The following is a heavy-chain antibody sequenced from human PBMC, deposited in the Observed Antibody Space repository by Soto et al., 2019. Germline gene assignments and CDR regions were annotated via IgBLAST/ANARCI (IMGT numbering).Heavy chain of an antibody. D-gene: IGHD3-10*01. Sequence: GESLKISCKGSGYSFTSYWISWVRQMPGKGLEWMGRIDPSDSYTNYSPSFQGHVTISADKSISTAYLQWSSLKASDTAMYYCASRFGSIWFGESPMYVWDQETTFTVSS. J-gene: IGHJ6*02. CDR1: GYSFTSYW. V-gene: IGHV5-10-1*01. CDR2: IDPSDSYT. CDR3: ASRFGSIWFGESPMYV.